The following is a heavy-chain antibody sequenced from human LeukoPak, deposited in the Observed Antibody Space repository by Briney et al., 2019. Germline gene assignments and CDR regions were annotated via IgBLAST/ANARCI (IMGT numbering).Heavy chain of an antibody. D-gene: IGHD6-6*01. CDR3: ARYSSSSGGDYFDY. J-gene: IGHJ4*02. CDR2: INPNSGGT. V-gene: IGHV1-2*02. Sequence: ASVKVSCKASGYTFTGYYMHWVRQAPGQGLEWMGWINPNSGGTNYAQKFQGRVTMTRDTSISTAYMELSRLRSEDTAVYYCARYSSSSGGDYFDYWGQGTLVTVSS. CDR1: GYTFTGYY.